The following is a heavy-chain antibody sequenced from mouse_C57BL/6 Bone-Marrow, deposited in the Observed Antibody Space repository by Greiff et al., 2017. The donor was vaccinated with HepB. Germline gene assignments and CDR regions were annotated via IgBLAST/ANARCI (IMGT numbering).Heavy chain of an antibody. CDR3: TTSMYYVSSYHDCDY. D-gene: IGHD1-1*01. CDR1: GFNIKDDY. V-gene: IGHV14-4*01. J-gene: IGHJ2*01. CDR2: IDPENGDT. Sequence: VQLQQSGAELVRPGASVKLSCTASGFNIKDDYMHWVKQRPEQGLEWIGWIDPENGDTEYASKFQGKATITAETSSNTAYLQLSSLTSEDTAVYYYTTSMYYVSSYHDCDYWGQGTTLTVSS.